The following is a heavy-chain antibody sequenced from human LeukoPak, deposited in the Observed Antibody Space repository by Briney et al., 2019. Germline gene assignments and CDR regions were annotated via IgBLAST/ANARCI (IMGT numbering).Heavy chain of an antibody. V-gene: IGHV1-69*01. CDR1: GGTFSSYA. CDR3: ARDRQVVPAAINYDWLDP. D-gene: IGHD2-2*02. Sequence: SVKVSCKASGGTFSSYAISWVRQAPGQGLEWMGGIIPIFGTANYAQKFQGRVTITADESTSTAYMELSSLRSEDTAVYYCARDRQVVPAAINYDWLDPWGQGTLVTVSS. CDR2: IIPIFGTA. J-gene: IGHJ5*02.